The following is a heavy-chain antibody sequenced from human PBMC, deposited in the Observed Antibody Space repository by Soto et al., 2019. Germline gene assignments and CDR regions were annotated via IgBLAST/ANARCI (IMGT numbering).Heavy chain of an antibody. D-gene: IGHD3-3*01. V-gene: IGHV1-69*13. J-gene: IGHJ4*02. CDR2: IIPIFGTA. CDR1: GGTFCSYA. Sequence: SVKVSCKASGGTFCSYAISWVRQAPGQGLEWMGGIIPIFGTANYAQKFQGRVTITADESTSTAYMELSSMRSEDTAVYYCARGRYDFWSGSNRKPKYYFDYWGQGTLVTVSS. CDR3: ARGRYDFWSGSNRKPKYYFDY.